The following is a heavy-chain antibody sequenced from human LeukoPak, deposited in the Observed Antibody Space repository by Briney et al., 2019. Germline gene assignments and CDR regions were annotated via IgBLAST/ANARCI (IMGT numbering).Heavy chain of an antibody. D-gene: IGHD3-22*01. CDR2: IYYSGST. CDR3: ARGWDSSGYYDY. V-gene: IGHV4-59*01. Sequence: SETLSLTCTVSGGSISSYYLSWIRQPPGKGLEWIGYIYYSGSTNYNPSLESRVTISVDTSKNQFSLKLSSVTAADTAVYYCARGWDSSGYYDYWGQGTLVTVSS. CDR1: GGSISSYY. J-gene: IGHJ4*02.